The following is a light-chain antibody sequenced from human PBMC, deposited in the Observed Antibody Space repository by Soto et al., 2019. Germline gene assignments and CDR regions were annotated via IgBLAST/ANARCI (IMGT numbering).Light chain of an antibody. CDR3: QKRSNWPPS. Sequence: EIVLTQSPATLSLSPGERATLSCRASQSVSSYLAWYQQKPGQAPRLRLYDASNRATGIPARFSGSGSETDLTLTISSLEPEDFAVYYCQKRSNWPPSFGGGTKVEVK. CDR1: QSVSSY. J-gene: IGKJ4*01. V-gene: IGKV3-11*01. CDR2: DAS.